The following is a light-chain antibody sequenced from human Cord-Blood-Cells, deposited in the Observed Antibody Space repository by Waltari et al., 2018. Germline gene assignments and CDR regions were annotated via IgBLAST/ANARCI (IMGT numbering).Light chain of an antibody. V-gene: IGLV2-23*01. Sequence: QSALPQPASVSGSPGQSITISCTGTSSDVGMYNLVSWYQQHPGKAPKLMIYEGSKRPSGVSNRFSGSKSGNTASLTISGLQAEDEADYYCCSYAGSSSYVFGTGTKVTVL. CDR2: EGS. CDR3: CSYAGSSSYV. CDR1: SSDVGMYNL. J-gene: IGLJ1*01.